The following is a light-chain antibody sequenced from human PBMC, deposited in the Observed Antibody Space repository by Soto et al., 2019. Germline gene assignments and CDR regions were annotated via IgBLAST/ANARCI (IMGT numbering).Light chain of an antibody. CDR3: PKYNSAPRT. CDR2: DAS. J-gene: IGKJ1*01. V-gene: IGKV1-27*01. CDR1: QGIGNY. Sequence: DIQMTQSPSSLSASLGDRVTITCRASQGIGNYLAWYQLQPGKVPNLLLYDASTLQSGVPSRFSGSGSGTYFTPSVSSLQPDYVATYFCPKYNSAPRTFGKGTRVET.